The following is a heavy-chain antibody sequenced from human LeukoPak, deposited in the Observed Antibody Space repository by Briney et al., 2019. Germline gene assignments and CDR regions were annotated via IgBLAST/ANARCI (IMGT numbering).Heavy chain of an antibody. Sequence: GASVKVSCKASGGTFSSYAISWVRQAPGQGLEWMGRIIPILGIANYAQKFQGRVTITADKSTSTAYMELSSLRSENTAVYYCARDLGITGTNPIEYFQHWGQGTLVTVSS. D-gene: IGHD1-20*01. CDR1: GGTFSSYA. J-gene: IGHJ1*01. V-gene: IGHV1-69*04. CDR3: ARDLGITGTNPIEYFQH. CDR2: IIPILGIA.